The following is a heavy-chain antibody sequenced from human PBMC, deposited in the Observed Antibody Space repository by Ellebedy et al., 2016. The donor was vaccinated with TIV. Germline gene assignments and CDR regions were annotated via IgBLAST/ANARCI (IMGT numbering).Heavy chain of an antibody. CDR1: GYTFTTYY. J-gene: IGHJ4*02. Sequence: AASVKVSCKASGYTFTTYYMHWVRQAPGQGPEFIGRINPNSGVTDYAQKFQCRVTMTRDTSITTAYMELSTLRSDDTAVYYCARGRTYYDTGGYYYASWGQGTLVTVSS. CDR3: ARGRTYYDTGGYYYAS. D-gene: IGHD3-22*01. CDR2: INPNSGVT. V-gene: IGHV1-2*06.